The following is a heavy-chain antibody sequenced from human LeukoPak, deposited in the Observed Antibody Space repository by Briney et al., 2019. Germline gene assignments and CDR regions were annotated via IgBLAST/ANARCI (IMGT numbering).Heavy chain of an antibody. CDR3: ARMVFGIMTGYYHDS. CDR2: RYHNGNS. Sequence: SETLSLTCNVSGVSISSHYWSWLRQPPGKGLEWVGYRYHNGNSNYNPSLRSRVTVSIDMSKSQVSLSLNSVTAADTAVYYCARMVFGIMTGYYHDSWGQGTLVTVSS. J-gene: IGHJ4*02. D-gene: IGHD2-8*01. CDR1: GVSISSHY. V-gene: IGHV4-59*11.